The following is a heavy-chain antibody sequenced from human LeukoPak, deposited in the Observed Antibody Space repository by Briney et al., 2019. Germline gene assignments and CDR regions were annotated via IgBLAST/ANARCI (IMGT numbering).Heavy chain of an antibody. J-gene: IGHJ6*03. CDR1: GVSFSGYY. CDR2: INHSGST. V-gene: IGHV4-34*01. Sequence: SETLSLTCAVYGVSFSGYYWSWIRQPPGKGLEWVGEINHSGSTNYNPSLKSRVTISVDTSKNQFSLKLSSVTAADTAVYYCARARYCSSTSCLMRYYMDVWGKGTTVTVSS. D-gene: IGHD2-2*01. CDR3: ARARYCSSTSCLMRYYMDV.